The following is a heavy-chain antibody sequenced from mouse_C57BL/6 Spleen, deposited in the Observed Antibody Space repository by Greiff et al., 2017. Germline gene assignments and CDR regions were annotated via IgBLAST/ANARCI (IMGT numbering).Heavy chain of an antibody. J-gene: IGHJ1*03. D-gene: IGHD1-1*01. CDR2: IDPSDSYT. Sequence: QVHVKQPGAELVMPGASVKLSCKASGYTFTSYWMHWVKQRPGQGLEWIGEIDPSDSYTNYNQKFKGKSTLTVDKSSSTAYMQLSSLTSEDSAVYYCARGGITTGYFDVWGTGTTVTVSS. CDR3: ARGGITTGYFDV. V-gene: IGHV1-69*01. CDR1: GYTFTSYW.